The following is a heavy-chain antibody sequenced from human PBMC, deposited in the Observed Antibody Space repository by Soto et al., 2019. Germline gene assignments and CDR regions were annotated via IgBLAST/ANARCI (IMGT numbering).Heavy chain of an antibody. CDR2: ISGSGGST. CDR1: GFTFSSYA. D-gene: IGHD2-15*01. CDR3: AKDLANNPKVVVAARSYYYYGMDV. V-gene: IGHV3-23*01. J-gene: IGHJ6*02. Sequence: QTGGSLRLSCAASGFTFSSYAMSWVRQAPGKGLEWVSAISGSGGSTYYADSVKGRFTISRDNSKNTLYLQMNSLRAEDTAVYYCAKDLANNPKVVVAARSYYYYGMDVWGQGTTVTVSS.